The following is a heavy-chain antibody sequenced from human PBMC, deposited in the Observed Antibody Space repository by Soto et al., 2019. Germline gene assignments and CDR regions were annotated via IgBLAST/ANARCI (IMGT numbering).Heavy chain of an antibody. D-gene: IGHD3-16*01. CDR2: MYYSGST. Sequence: QVQLQESGPGLVKPSETLSLSCSVSGGSISGHYWSWVRQTPGKVLEWIGYMYYSGSTNYNPSLKSRVTISVDTSKNPFSLRLTSVTAADTAVYYCARGPYYDLIWNYYYMDVWGKGTTVTVSS. CDR3: ARGPYYDLIWNYYYMDV. CDR1: GGSISGHY. V-gene: IGHV4-59*08. J-gene: IGHJ6*03.